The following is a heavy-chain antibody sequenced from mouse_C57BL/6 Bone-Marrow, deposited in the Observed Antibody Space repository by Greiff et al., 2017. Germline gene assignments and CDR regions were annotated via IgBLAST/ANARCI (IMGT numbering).Heavy chain of an antibody. CDR1: GYTFTGYW. CDR3: ARWGTTVVAPFDY. V-gene: IGHV1-9*01. Sequence: VQLQQSGAELMKPGASVKLSCKATGYTFTGYWIEWVKQRPGHGLEWIGEILPGSGSTNYSEKFKGKATFTADTSSNTAYMQLSSLTTEDSAIYYCARWGTTVVAPFDYWGQGTTLTVSS. CDR2: ILPGSGST. J-gene: IGHJ2*01. D-gene: IGHD1-1*01.